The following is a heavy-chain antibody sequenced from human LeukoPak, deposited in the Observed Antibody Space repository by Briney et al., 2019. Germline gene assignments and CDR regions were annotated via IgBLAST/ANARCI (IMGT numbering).Heavy chain of an antibody. CDR3: ARGRYCSADICSGGDAFDI. CDR2: IYTRGST. Sequence: PSETLSLTCTVSGGSINNYYWSWIRQPAGKVLEWIGRIYTRGSTNYNPSLKSRVTMSVDTSKNQFSMKLSSVTAADTAVYYCARGRYCSADICSGGDAFDIWGQGTMVSVSS. J-gene: IGHJ3*02. V-gene: IGHV4-4*07. CDR1: GGSINNYY. D-gene: IGHD2-15*01.